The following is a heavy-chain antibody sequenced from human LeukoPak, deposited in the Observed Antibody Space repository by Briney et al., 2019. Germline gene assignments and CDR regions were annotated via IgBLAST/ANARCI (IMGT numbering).Heavy chain of an antibody. CDR1: GGSISSSNW. CDR2: IYHSGST. CDR3: ARAWYSGQNLYSDY. D-gene: IGHD1-26*01. J-gene: IGHJ4*02. V-gene: IGHV4-4*02. Sequence: SGTLSLTCAVSGGSISSSNWWSWVRQPPGKGLEWFGEIYHSGSTNYNPSLKSRVTISVDKSKNQFSLNLSSVTAADTAVYYCARAWYSGQNLYSDYWGQGTLVTVSS.